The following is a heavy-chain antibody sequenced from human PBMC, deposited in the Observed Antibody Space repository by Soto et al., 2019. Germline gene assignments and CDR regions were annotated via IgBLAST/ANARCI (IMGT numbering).Heavy chain of an antibody. D-gene: IGHD2-2*02. CDR1: GGSVSRGCHN. V-gene: IGHV4-30-4*01. Sequence: PLSLSRTVSGGSVSRGCHNGIWIRQARGKGRLGIGYIYYSGSTYYNPSLKSRVTIPVDPSKNQFSLKLSSVTAADTAVYYCASARGVVCSSTSCYTFMYFDYWGQGTLVTVSS. CDR3: ASARGVVCSSTSCYTFMYFDY. J-gene: IGHJ4*02. CDR2: IYYSGST.